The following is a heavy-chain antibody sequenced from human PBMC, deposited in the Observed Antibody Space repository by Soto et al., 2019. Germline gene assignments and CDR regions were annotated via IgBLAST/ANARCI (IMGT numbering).Heavy chain of an antibody. J-gene: IGHJ3*01. Sequence: EVQLLESGGGLAQPGGSLRLTCAASGFTFSNYGMAWVRQAQGTGLEWVASISSTGGTTYYADSVKGRFSISRDDSKNTFYLQKHRLRARDTALFYWGKVGIGLSDVFGGWGPGNKVTVSS. CDR2: ISSTGGTT. V-gene: IGHV3-23*01. CDR3: GKVGIGLSDVFGG. D-gene: IGHD6-19*01. CDR1: GFTFSNYG.